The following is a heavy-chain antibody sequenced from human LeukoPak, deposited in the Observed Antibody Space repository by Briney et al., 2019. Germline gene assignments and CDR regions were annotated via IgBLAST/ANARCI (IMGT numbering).Heavy chain of an antibody. CDR1: GYTFTSYG. Sequence: ASVKVSCKASGYTFTSYGISWVRQAPGRGLEWMGWISAYNGNTNYAQKLQGRVTMTTDTSTSTAYMELRSLRSDDTAVYYCARDLLYQPLLYGSRYYYYYGMDVWGQGTTVTVSS. V-gene: IGHV1-18*01. CDR3: ARDLLYQPLLYGSRYYYYYGMDV. J-gene: IGHJ6*02. D-gene: IGHD2-2*02. CDR2: ISAYNGNT.